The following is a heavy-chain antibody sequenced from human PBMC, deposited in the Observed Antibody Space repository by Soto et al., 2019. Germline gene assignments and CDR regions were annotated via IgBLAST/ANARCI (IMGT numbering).Heavy chain of an antibody. CDR3: ARTPYGGNLWYFDY. V-gene: IGHV1-46*01. Sequence: ASVKVSCKASGYTFTSYGISWVRQAPGQGLEWMGIINLSGGSTSYAQKFQGRVTMTRDTSTSTVYMELSSLRSEDTAVYYCARTPYGGNLWYFDYWGQGTLVTVSS. J-gene: IGHJ4*02. D-gene: IGHD4-17*01. CDR2: INLSGGST. CDR1: GYTFTSYG.